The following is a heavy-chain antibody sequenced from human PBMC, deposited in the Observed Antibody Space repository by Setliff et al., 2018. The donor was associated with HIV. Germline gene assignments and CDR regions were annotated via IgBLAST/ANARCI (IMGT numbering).Heavy chain of an antibody. CDR2: INTETGNP. D-gene: IGHD1-26*01. V-gene: IGHV7-4-1*02. J-gene: IGHJ4*02. Sequence: ASVKVSCKASGYALTTFGISWVRQARGQGLEWMGWINTETGNPMYAQGFRGRFVFSLDTSVSTAYLQITSLKTEDTAMYYCARVGSYWSTFDYWGQGALVTVSS. CDR3: ARVGSYWSTFDY. CDR1: GYALTTFG.